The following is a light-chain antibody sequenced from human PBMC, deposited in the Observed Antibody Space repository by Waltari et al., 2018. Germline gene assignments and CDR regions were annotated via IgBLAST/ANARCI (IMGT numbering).Light chain of an antibody. CDR3: ATWDDSLSGYV. Sequence: QSVLTQPPSASGTPGQRVTISCSGTSSNIGRNYVFWFHQLPGTAPKVLIYKDNQRASGVPDRFYGSKSGTSASLAISGLRSEDEDDYYCATWDDSLSGYVFGSGTKVAVL. CDR2: KDN. J-gene: IGLJ1*01. CDR1: SSNIGRNY. V-gene: IGLV1-47*01.